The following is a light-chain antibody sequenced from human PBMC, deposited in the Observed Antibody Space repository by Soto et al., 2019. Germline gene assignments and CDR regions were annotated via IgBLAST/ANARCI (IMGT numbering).Light chain of an antibody. Sequence: QSVLTQSPSVSAAPGQKVTISCSGSSSNIGNNYVSWYQQLPGKAPKLLIYYDDLLPSGVSDRFSGSKSGTSASLAISGLQSEDEADYYCAAWDDSLNGWVFGGGTKLTVL. CDR1: SSNIGNNY. V-gene: IGLV1-36*01. CDR3: AAWDDSLNGWV. CDR2: YDD. J-gene: IGLJ3*02.